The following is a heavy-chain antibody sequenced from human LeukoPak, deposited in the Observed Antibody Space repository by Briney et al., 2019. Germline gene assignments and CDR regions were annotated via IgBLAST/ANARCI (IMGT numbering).Heavy chain of an antibody. CDR2: IIPIFGTA. J-gene: IGHJ4*02. Sequence: SVKVSCKASGYTFTSYAMNWVRQAPGQGLEWMGGIIPIFGTANYAQKFQGRVTITADESTSTAYMELSSLRSEDTAVYYCATEKMYYYDSSGYYCDDYWGQGTLVTVSS. CDR3: ATEKMYYYDSSGYYCDDY. CDR1: GYTFTSYA. D-gene: IGHD3-22*01. V-gene: IGHV1-69*13.